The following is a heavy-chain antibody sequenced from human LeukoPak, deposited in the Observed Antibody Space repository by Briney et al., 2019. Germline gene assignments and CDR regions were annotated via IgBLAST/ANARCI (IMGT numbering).Heavy chain of an antibody. D-gene: IGHD2-15*01. Sequence: SQTLSLTCAISGDSVSSHSAAWNWIRQSPSRGLEWLGRTYYRSKWYNDYAVSVKSRITINPDTSKNQFSLQLNSVTPEDTAVYYCARAAYCSGGSCYNYYYYYGMDVWGQGTTVTVSS. CDR2: TYYRSKWYN. CDR3: ARAAYCSGGSCYNYYYYYGMDV. V-gene: IGHV6-1*01. CDR1: GDSVSSHSAA. J-gene: IGHJ6*02.